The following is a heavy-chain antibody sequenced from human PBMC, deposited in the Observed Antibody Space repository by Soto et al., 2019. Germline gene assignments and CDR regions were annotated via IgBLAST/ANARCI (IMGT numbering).Heavy chain of an antibody. V-gene: IGHV3-30*18. CDR3: AKVRITMIVVGPLDY. D-gene: IGHD3-22*01. Sequence: QVQLVESGGGVVQPGRSLRLSWAASGFTFSSYGMHWVRQAPGKGLEWVAVISYDGSNKYYADSVKGRFTISRDNAKNTLYLQMNRLRAEDTAVYYCAKVRITMIVVGPLDYWGQGTLVTVSS. J-gene: IGHJ4*02. CDR2: ISYDGSNK. CDR1: GFTFSSYG.